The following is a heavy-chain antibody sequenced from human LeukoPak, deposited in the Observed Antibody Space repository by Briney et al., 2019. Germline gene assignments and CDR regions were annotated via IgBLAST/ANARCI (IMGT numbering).Heavy chain of an antibody. D-gene: IGHD5-18*01. CDR2: INHSGST. Sequence: SETLSLTCAVYGGSFSGYYWSWIRQPPGKGLEWIGEINHSGSTNYNPSLKSRVTISVDTSKNQFSLKLSSVTAADTAVYYCARGWTAMAPFDYWGQGTLVTVSS. CDR3: ARGWTAMAPFDY. CDR1: GGSFSGYY. V-gene: IGHV4-34*01. J-gene: IGHJ4*02.